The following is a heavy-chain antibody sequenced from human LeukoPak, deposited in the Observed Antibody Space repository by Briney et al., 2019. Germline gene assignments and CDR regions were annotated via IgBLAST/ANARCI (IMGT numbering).Heavy chain of an antibody. CDR2: INHSGST. D-gene: IGHD2-2*01. Sequence: SETLSLTCAVYGGYFSGYYWSWIRQPPGKGLKWIGEINHSGSTNYNPSLKSRVTISVDTSKNQFSLKLSSVTAADTAVYYCARKGQGIVVVPAAMAFDYWGQGTLVTVSS. J-gene: IGHJ4*02. CDR3: ARKGQGIVVVPAAMAFDY. CDR1: GGYFSGYY. V-gene: IGHV4-34*01.